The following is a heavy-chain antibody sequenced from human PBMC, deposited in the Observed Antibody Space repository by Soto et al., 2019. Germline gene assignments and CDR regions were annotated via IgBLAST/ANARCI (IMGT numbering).Heavy chain of an antibody. Sequence: ASVKVSCKASGYTFTSYAMHWVRQAPGQRLEWMGWINAGNGNTKYSQKFRGRVTITRDTSASTAYMELSSLRSEDTAVYYCARDRAAAQFDPWGQGTLVTVSS. CDR1: GYTFTSYA. CDR3: ARDRAAAQFDP. D-gene: IGHD6-13*01. V-gene: IGHV1-3*01. J-gene: IGHJ5*02. CDR2: INAGNGNT.